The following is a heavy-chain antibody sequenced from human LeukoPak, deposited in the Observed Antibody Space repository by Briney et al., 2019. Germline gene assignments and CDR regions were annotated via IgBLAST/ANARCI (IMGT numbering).Heavy chain of an antibody. CDR2: MNPNSGNT. D-gene: IGHD3-22*01. CDR1: GYTFTSYD. CDR3: ARQCPGVYYDSSHPWFDP. Sequence: ASVKVSCKASGYTFTSYDINWVRQATGQGLEWMGWMNPNSGNTGYAQKFQGRVTMTRNTPISTAYMELSSLRSEDTAVYYCARQCPGVYYDSSHPWFDPWGQGTLVTVSS. J-gene: IGHJ5*02. V-gene: IGHV1-8*01.